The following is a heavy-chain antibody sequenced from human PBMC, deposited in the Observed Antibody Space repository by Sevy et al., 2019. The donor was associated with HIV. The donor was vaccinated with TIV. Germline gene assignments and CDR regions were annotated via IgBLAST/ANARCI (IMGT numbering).Heavy chain of an antibody. Sequence: GGSLRLSCAASGFTFSSYWMSWVRQAPGKGLEWVANIKQDGSEKYYVDSVKGRCTISRDNAKNSLYLQRNWLRAEDTAVYYCARGVADSKDYYYYGMDVWGQGTTVTVSS. V-gene: IGHV3-7*01. CDR3: ARGVADSKDYYYYGMDV. CDR2: IKQDGSEK. D-gene: IGHD4-4*01. J-gene: IGHJ6*02. CDR1: GFTFSSYW.